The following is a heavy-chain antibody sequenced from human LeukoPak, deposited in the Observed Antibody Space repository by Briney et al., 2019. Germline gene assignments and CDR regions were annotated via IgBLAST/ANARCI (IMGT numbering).Heavy chain of an antibody. Sequence: SETLSLTCTVSGASISSFYWTWIRQPPGKGLEWIGYIYYSGSTDYNPSLKSRVTISVDTSKNQFSLNLSSVTAVDTAVYYCARGSDVSDYYYYMDVWGKGTTVTVSS. CDR1: GASISSFY. J-gene: IGHJ6*03. CDR2: IYYSGST. V-gene: IGHV4-59*01. CDR3: ARGSDVSDYYYYMDV.